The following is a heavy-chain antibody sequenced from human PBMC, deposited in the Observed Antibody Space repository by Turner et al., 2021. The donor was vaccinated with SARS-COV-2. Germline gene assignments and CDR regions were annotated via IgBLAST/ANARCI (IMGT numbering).Heavy chain of an antibody. J-gene: IGHJ3*02. V-gene: IGHV4-39*01. CDR2: IYYSGST. CDR1: GGSISGSTYY. CDR3: ARSYSGYESDDAFDI. D-gene: IGHD5-12*01. Sequence: QLQLQESGPGLVTPSETLSLTCTVSGGSISGSTYYWGWIRQPPGKGLEWIGTIYYSGSTYYNPSLKSRVTISVDTSKNQFSLKLSSVTAADTAVYYCARSYSGYESDDAFDIWGQGTMVTVSS.